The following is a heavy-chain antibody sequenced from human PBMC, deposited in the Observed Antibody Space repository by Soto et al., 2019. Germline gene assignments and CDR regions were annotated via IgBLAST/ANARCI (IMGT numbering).Heavy chain of an antibody. CDR2: IDPNSGGT. D-gene: IGHD3-22*01. V-gene: IGHV1-2*02. Sequence: ASVKVSCKASGYTFTDYYVHWVRQAPGQGLEWMGWIDPNSGGTKSAQKFQGRVTMTRDTSISTAYMELSMPRSDDTAVYYCARRKGDYYDSSGYHYYFDYWGQGTLVTVSS. CDR1: GYTFTDYY. J-gene: IGHJ4*02. CDR3: ARRKGDYYDSSGYHYYFDY.